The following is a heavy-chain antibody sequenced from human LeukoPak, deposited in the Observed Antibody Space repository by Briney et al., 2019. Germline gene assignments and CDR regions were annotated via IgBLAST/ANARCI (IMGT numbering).Heavy chain of an antibody. V-gene: IGHV3-21*01. D-gene: IGHD3-9*01. CDR3: ASVRYFDWLLPDY. CDR1: GFTFSSYS. CDR2: ISSSSSYI. Sequence: GGSLRLSCAASGFTFSSYSMNWVRQAPGKGLEWVSSISSSSSYIYYADSVKGRFTISRDNAKNSLYLQMNSLRAEDTAVYYCASVRYFDWLLPDYWGQGTLVTVSS. J-gene: IGHJ4*02.